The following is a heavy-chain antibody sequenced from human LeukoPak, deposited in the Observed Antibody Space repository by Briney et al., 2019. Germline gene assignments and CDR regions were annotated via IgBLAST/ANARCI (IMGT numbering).Heavy chain of an antibody. CDR3: ARVDGSCSGGSCPSGNWFDP. D-gene: IGHD2-15*01. Sequence: SETLSLTCTVSGGSISSGSYYWSWIRQPPGKGLEWIGYIYYSGSTNYNPSLKSRVTISVDTSKNQFSLKLSSVTAADTAVYYCARVDGSCSGGSCPSGNWFDPWGQGTLVTVSS. V-gene: IGHV4-61*01. CDR2: IYYSGST. J-gene: IGHJ5*02. CDR1: GGSISSGSYY.